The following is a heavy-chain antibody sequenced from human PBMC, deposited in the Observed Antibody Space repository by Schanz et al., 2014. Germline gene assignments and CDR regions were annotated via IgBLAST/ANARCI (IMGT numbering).Heavy chain of an antibody. CDR2: MNPNSGNP. CDR3: ARGRTFDY. Sequence: QVQLIQSGAEVKKPGASVKVSCTASGYTFTSYDINWVRQAPGQGLEWLGWMNPNSGNPGFAQKFRGRVTMTRNTSMSTAYIELHILTSEDTAVYYCARGRTFDYGGQGTLVTVSS. V-gene: IGHV1-8*01. J-gene: IGHJ4*02. CDR1: GYTFTSYD.